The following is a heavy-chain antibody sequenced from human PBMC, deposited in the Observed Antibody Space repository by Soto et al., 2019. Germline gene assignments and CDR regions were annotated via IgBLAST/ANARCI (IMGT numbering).Heavy chain of an antibody. CDR2: MNPNSGNT. V-gene: IGHV1-8*01. CDR3: ARGSKSYCSGGSCPFGY. J-gene: IGHJ4*02. D-gene: IGHD2-15*01. CDR1: GYTFTSYD. Sequence: QVQLVQSGAEVKKPGASVKVSCKASGYTFTSYDINWVRQATGQGLEWMGWMNPNSGNTGYAQKFQGRVTMTRNTDISTAYMELGSLRSEDTAVYYCARGSKSYCSGGSCPFGYWGQGTLVTVSS.